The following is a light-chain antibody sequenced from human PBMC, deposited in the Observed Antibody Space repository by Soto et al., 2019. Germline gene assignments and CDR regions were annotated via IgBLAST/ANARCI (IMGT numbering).Light chain of an antibody. CDR2: WAS. CDR1: QSVLYSSNNKNY. V-gene: IGKV4-1*01. J-gene: IGKJ5*01. CDR3: QQYYSTPGIT. Sequence: DIVMTQSPDSLAVSLGVRATINCKSSQSVLYSSNNKNYLAWYQQKPGQPPKLLIYWASTRESGVPDRFSGSGSGTDFTLTISSLQAEDVAVYYCQQYYSTPGITFGQGTRLEIK.